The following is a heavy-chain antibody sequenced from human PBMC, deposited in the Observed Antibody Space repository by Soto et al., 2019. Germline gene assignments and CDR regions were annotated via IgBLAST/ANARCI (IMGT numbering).Heavy chain of an antibody. V-gene: IGHV4-30-4*01. CDR2: IYYSGST. D-gene: IGHD4-17*01. CDR3: ARDQSYGDYYYGMDV. J-gene: IGHJ6*02. Sequence: SETLSLTCTVSGGSISSGDYYWSWIRQPPGKGLEWIGYIYYSGSTYYNPSLKSRVTISVDTSKNQFSLKLSSVTAADTAVYYCARDQSYGDYYYGMDVWGQGTTVTSP. CDR1: GGSISSGDYY.